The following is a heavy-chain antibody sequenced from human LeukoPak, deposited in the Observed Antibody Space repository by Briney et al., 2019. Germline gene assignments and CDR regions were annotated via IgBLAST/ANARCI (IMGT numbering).Heavy chain of an antibody. J-gene: IGHJ4*02. CDR2: IYSGGST. Sequence: AASVKVSCKASGGTFSNYMSWVRQAPGKGLEWVSIIYSGGSTYYADSVKGRFIISRDNSKNTLYLQMNSLRAEDTAVYYCARVPYGSGSYNFDYWGQGTLVTVSS. CDR1: GGTFSNY. D-gene: IGHD3-10*01. V-gene: IGHV3-66*01. CDR3: ARVPYGSGSYNFDY.